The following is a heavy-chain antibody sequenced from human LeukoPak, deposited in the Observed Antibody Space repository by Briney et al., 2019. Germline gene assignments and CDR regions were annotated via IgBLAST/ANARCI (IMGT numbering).Heavy chain of an antibody. J-gene: IGHJ4*02. D-gene: IGHD3-22*01. CDR2: VYTGGST. Sequence: GGSLRLSCAASGFTISTNYMSWVRQAPGKGLEWVSVVYTGGSTCYADSVKGRFTISRDNSKNTLYLQMNSLRAEDTALYYCARAPFYYDSSGYPYFDGWGQGTLVTVSS. V-gene: IGHV3-53*01. CDR3: ARAPFYYDSSGYPYFDG. CDR1: GFTISTNY.